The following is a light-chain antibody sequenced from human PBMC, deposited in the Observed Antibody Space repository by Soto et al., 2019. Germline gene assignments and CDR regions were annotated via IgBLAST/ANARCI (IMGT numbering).Light chain of an antibody. J-gene: IGLJ1*01. CDR2: EVS. CDR1: SSDVGGHNY. Sequence: QSALTQPASVSGSPGQSITISCTGTSSDVGGHNYVSWHQQHPGKAPKLIIYEVSNRPSGVSNRFSGSKSGNTASLTISGLQTEDEADYYCSSYTGSSTPYVFGTGTKVTVL. CDR3: SSYTGSSTPYV. V-gene: IGLV2-14*01.